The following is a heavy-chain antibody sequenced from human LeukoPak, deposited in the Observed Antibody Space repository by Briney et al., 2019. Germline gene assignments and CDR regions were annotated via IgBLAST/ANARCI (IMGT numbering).Heavy chain of an antibody. CDR3: ARNARSGSSWQYYFDY. V-gene: IGHV1-3*01. CDR1: GYTFTSYA. J-gene: IGHJ4*02. Sequence: ASVKVSCKASGYTFTSYAMHWVRQAPGQRLEWMGWINAGNGNTKYSQKFQGRVTITRDTSASTAYMELSSLRSEDTAVYYCARNARSGSSWQYYFDYWGQGTLVTVSS. CDR2: INAGNGNT. D-gene: IGHD6-13*01.